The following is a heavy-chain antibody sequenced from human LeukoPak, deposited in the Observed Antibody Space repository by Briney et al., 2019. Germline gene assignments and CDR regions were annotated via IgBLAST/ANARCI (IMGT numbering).Heavy chain of an antibody. D-gene: IGHD3-22*01. Sequence: GGSLRLSCAASGITFSSYAMSWVRQAPGKGLEWVSIISGSGGSTYYADSVRGRFTISRDNSKNTLYLQMNSLRAEDTAVYYCAKVWHYYDGVYRGQGTLVTVSS. J-gene: IGHJ4*02. CDR3: AKVWHYYDGVY. CDR2: ISGSGGST. CDR1: GITFSSYA. V-gene: IGHV3-23*01.